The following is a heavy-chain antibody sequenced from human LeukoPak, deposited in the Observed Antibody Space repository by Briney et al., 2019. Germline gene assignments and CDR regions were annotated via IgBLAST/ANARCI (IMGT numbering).Heavy chain of an antibody. D-gene: IGHD3-10*01. CDR2: ISGSGGST. CDR1: DGSMSPYY. Sequence: ETLSLTCTVSDGSMSPYYWSWVRQAPGKGLEWVSAISGSGGSTYYADSVKGRFTISRDNSKNTLYLQMNSLRAEDTAVYYCAKEGPYGSGSYYADYFDYWGQGTLVTVSS. J-gene: IGHJ4*02. CDR3: AKEGPYGSGSYYADYFDY. V-gene: IGHV3-23*01.